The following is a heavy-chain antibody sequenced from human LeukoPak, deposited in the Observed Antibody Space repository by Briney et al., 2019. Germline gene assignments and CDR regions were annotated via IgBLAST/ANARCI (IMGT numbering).Heavy chain of an antibody. J-gene: IGHJ4*02. Sequence: GGTLRLSCAASGFTFSSYGMSWVRQAPGKGLEWVSEIYSDGSRYYAASVKGRFTISRDNSKNTLYLQMNSLRAEDTAVYYCAKVRPTVRGVIIYFDYWGQGTLVTVSS. V-gene: IGHV3-23*03. CDR2: IYSDGSR. CDR3: AKVRPTVRGVIIYFDY. D-gene: IGHD3-10*01. CDR1: GFTFSSYG.